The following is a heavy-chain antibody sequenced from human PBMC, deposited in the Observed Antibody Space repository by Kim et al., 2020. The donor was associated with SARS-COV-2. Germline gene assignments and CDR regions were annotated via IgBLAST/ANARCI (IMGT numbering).Heavy chain of an antibody. CDR3: AIAGIGEFLRPT. Sequence: GGSLRLSCAASGFSFDDYAMHWVRQAPGKGLEWISLINWAGNSAFYSDSVKGRFSISRDNSRNSLYLEMSSLKFEDTAFYYCAIAGIGEFLRPTWGQGT. V-gene: IGHV3-43D*03. CDR1: GFSFDDYA. CDR2: INWAGNSA. J-gene: IGHJ5*02. D-gene: IGHD3-10*01.